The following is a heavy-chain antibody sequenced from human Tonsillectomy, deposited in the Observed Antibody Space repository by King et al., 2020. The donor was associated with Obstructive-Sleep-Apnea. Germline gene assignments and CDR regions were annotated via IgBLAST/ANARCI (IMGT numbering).Heavy chain of an antibody. CDR2: IDPSDSYT. CDR1: GYSFTSYW. CDR3: ARAYYDILTGYSPYPGY. D-gene: IGHD3-9*01. Sequence: QLVQSGAEVKKPGESLRISCKGSGYSFTSYWISWVRQMPGKGLEWRGRIDPSDSYTNYSPSFQGHVTISADKSISTAYLQWSSLKASDTAMYYCARAYYDILTGYSPYPGYWGQGTLVTVSS. J-gene: IGHJ4*02. V-gene: IGHV5-10-1*01.